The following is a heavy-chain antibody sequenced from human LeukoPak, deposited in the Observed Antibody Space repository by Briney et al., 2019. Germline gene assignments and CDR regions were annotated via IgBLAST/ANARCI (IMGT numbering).Heavy chain of an antibody. Sequence: GGSLRLSCAASGFIFSSYSMSWVRQAPGKGLEWVSVITGSGGNTYYADSGKGRFTISRDNAKNSLYLRVNSLRAEDTAVYYCARDLYGDYSFDYWGQGTLVTVSS. J-gene: IGHJ4*02. CDR3: ARDLYGDYSFDY. V-gene: IGHV3-23*01. D-gene: IGHD4-17*01. CDR1: GFIFSSYS. CDR2: ITGSGGNT.